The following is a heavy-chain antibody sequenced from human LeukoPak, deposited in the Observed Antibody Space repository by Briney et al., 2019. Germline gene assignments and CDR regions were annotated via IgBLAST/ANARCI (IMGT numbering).Heavy chain of an antibody. CDR1: GYTFTSYD. CDR3: ARGGGNLYYYYYMDV. V-gene: IGHV1-8*03. D-gene: IGHD4-23*01. J-gene: IGHJ6*03. CDR2: INPNSGNT. Sequence: APVKVSCKASGYTFTSYDINWVRQATGQGLEWMGWINPNSGNTGYAQKFQGRVTITRNTSISTAYMELSSLRSEDTAVYYCARGGGNLYYYYYMDVWGKGNTVTVSS.